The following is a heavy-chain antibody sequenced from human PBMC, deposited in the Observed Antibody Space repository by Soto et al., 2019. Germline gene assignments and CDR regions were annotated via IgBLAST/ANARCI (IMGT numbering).Heavy chain of an antibody. J-gene: IGHJ4*02. CDR3: ASHWGVGMGVPQVSDY. V-gene: IGHV4-39*01. D-gene: IGHD1-26*01. CDR2: IYYSGST. Sequence: QLQLQESGPGLVKPSETLSLTCTVSGGSISSSSYYWGWIRQPPGKGLEWIGTIYYSGSTYYNPSLKSRVTISLDTSKNQFSLKRSSVTAADTAVYYGASHWGVGMGVPQVSDYWGQGTVVTVSS. CDR1: GGSISSSSYY.